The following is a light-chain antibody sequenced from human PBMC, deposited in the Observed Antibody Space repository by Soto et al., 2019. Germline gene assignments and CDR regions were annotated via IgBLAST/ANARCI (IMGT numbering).Light chain of an antibody. J-gene: IGKJ1*01. CDR2: GAS. CDR3: QHYGSSLWT. CDR1: QSVSSSY. V-gene: IGKV3-20*01. Sequence: EIVLTQSPGTLSLSPGERATLSCRASQSVSSSYLAWYQQKPGQAPRLLIYGASSRATGIPDRFSGSGSGTDFTLTISRLEPEDCAVYYCQHYGSSLWTVGQGTKVEIK.